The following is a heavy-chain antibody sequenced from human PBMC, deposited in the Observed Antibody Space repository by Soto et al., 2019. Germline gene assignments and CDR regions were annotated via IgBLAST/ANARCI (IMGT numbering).Heavy chain of an antibody. CDR3: AKDRGGGFWSGYPSYYYYYGMDV. D-gene: IGHD3-3*01. V-gene: IGHV3-23*01. J-gene: IGHJ6*02. CDR1: GFTFSSYA. Sequence: PGGSLRLSCAASGFTFSSYAMSWVRQAPGEGLEWVSAISGSGGSTYYADSVKGRFTISRDNSKNTLYLQMNSLRAEDTAVYYCAKDRGGGFWSGYPSYYYYYGMDVWGQGTTVTVSS. CDR2: ISGSGGST.